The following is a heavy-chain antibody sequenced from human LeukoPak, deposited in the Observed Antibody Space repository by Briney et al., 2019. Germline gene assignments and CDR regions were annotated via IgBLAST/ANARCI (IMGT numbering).Heavy chain of an antibody. J-gene: IGHJ5*02. D-gene: IGHD2-2*01. CDR1: GGSISSGGYS. CDR3: ARAGTGGSEGLHCSSTSCYFDP. V-gene: IGHV4-30-2*01. CDR2: IYLSGST. Sequence: PSQTLSLTCAVSGGSISSGGYSWSWIRQPPGKGLEWIGYIYLSGSTYYNPSLKSRVTISVDRSKNQFSLKLSSVTAADTAVYYCARAGTGGSEGLHCSSTSCYFDPWGQGTLVTVSS.